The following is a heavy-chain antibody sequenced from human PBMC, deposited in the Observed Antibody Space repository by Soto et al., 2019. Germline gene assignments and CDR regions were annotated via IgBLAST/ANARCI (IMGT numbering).Heavy chain of an antibody. CDR1: GYNFPSFN. J-gene: IGHJ5*02. V-gene: IGHV1-8*01. CDR2: MNPTNGNA. D-gene: IGHD2-15*01. CDR3: ARAVGIAATGLDL. Sequence: QERLVQSGAELRRPGASVKISCRASGYNFPSFNVNWVRQASGQGPEWLWWMNPTNGNAAFARDFHARATTTRDLPTDTAYLELGGLSSGDTGIYYGARAVGIAATGLDLWGPGTVVTVS.